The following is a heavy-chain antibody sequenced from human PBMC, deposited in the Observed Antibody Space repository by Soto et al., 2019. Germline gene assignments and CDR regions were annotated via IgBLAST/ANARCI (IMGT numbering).Heavy chain of an antibody. CDR3: AKTRGDSHGWYNHDF. J-gene: IGHJ4*02. D-gene: IGHD1-20*01. V-gene: IGHV4-59*01. Sequence: SETLSLTCTVSGGSMETYYWSWIRQPPGKRLEWIGFISNSGSTNYNPSLESRVTLSVDTAKNEFSLKLNSVTAADTATYYCAKTRGDSHGWYNHDFGGQEPLVTVPS. CDR1: GGSMETYY. CDR2: ISNSGST.